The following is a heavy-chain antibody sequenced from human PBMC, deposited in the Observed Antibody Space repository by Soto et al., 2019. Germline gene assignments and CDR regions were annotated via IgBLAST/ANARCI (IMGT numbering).Heavy chain of an antibody. CDR2: ISGNSGST. D-gene: IGHD6-19*01. CDR3: AKDGGGYSSGWDY. Sequence: EVQLLESGGGLVQPGGSLRLSCAASGFTFSSYAMSWVRQPPGKGLEGASTISGNSGSTYYADSVKGRFTISRDNSKNMLYLQMNSLRAEDTAVHYCAKDGGGYSSGWDYWGQGTLVTVSS. CDR1: GFTFSSYA. V-gene: IGHV3-23*01. J-gene: IGHJ4*02.